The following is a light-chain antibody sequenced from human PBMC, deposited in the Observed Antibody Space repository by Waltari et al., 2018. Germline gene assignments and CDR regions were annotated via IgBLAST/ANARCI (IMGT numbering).Light chain of an antibody. V-gene: IGKV4-1*01. CDR1: QCVLSSSNKKNY. Sequence: DIVMTHSPDSLAVSLGVRATINCKSSQCVLSSSNKKNYLGWDHQKPGQPPKLLIAWAGTRESRVPDRVSGSGSATDFTLTSSSLQAEDVAVYYCQQCYSTPYTLGQGPKREIQ. J-gene: IGKJ2*01. CDR2: WAG. CDR3: QQCYSTPYT.